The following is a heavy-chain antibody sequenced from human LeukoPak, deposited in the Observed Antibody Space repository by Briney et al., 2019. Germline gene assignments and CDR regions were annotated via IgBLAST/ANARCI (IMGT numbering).Heavy chain of an antibody. D-gene: IGHD2-2*01. CDR3: ARDLVVVPVTMRNYYYGLDV. CDR2: TAGADDVI. CDR1: GLTFSDSR. Sequence: GGSLRLSCAVSGLTFSDSRMIWVRQAPEKRLEWVAVTAGADDVIQYADSVKGRFTISRDNAKNSLYLQMNSLRDEDTALYYCARDLVVVPVTMRNYYYGLDVWGQGTTVTVS. V-gene: IGHV3-48*02. J-gene: IGHJ6*02.